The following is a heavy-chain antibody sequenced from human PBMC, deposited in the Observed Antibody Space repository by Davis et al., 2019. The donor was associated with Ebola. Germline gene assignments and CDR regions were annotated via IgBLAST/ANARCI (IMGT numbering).Heavy chain of an antibody. D-gene: IGHD3-22*01. CDR3: AREGRSGYNVLDY. V-gene: IGHV4-30-4*01. CDR1: GGSISSGDYY. Sequence: MPSETLSLTCSVSGGSISSGDYYWTWIRQSPGKGLEWIGYISYSGNTHYNPSLKSRVTISGDTSKNQFSLDVKSVTDADTAVYYCAREGRSGYNVLDYWGQGTLVTVSS. CDR2: ISYSGNT. J-gene: IGHJ4*02.